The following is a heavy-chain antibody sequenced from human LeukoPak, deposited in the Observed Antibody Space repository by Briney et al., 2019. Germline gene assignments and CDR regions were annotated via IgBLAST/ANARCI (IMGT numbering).Heavy chain of an antibody. CDR2: IFYSGTT. V-gene: IGHV4-39*01. D-gene: IGHD1-7*01. Sequence: SETLSLTCTVSGGSISTSGYYWGWIRQPPGKGLEWIGSIFYSGTTHYNPSLQSRVTVSADTSGNQFSLKLSSVSAADTAVYYCTRRGTRQPTTTNPTPAFDYWGQGMLVTVSS. CDR3: TRRGTRQPTTTNPTPAFDY. CDR1: GGSISTSGYY. J-gene: IGHJ4*02.